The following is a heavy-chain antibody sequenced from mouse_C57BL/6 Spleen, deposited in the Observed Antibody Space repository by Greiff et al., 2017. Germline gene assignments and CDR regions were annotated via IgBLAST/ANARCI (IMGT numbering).Heavy chain of an antibody. J-gene: IGHJ2*01. CDR1: GFTFTDYY. V-gene: IGHV7-3*01. CDR3: ARSNYDYVYFDY. Sequence: EVKVVESGGGLVQPGGSLSLSCAASGFTFTDYYMSWVRQPPGKALEWLGFIRNKANGYTTEYSASVKGRFTISRDNSQSILYLQMNALRAEDSATYYCARSNYDYVYFDYWGQGTTLTVSS. CDR2: IRNKANGYTT. D-gene: IGHD2-4*01.